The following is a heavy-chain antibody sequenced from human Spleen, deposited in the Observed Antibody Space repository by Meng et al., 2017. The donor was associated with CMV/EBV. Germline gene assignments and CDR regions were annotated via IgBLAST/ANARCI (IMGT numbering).Heavy chain of an antibody. D-gene: IGHD6-13*01. CDR3: ARDQGIAAAYYYFDY. CDR1: GGSISSSSYF. CDR2: IYYSGST. J-gene: IGHJ4*02. V-gene: IGHV4-39*07. Sequence: SETLSLTCTVSGGSISSSSYFWGWIRQPPGKGLEWIGSIYYSGSTHYSPSLKSRVTISVDTSKNQFSLKLSSVTAADTAVYYCARDQGIAAAYYYFDYWGQGTLVTVSS.